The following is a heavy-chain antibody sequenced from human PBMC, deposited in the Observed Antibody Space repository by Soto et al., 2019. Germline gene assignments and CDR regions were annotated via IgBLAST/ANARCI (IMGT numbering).Heavy chain of an antibody. CDR2: ISSRSDI. D-gene: IGHD2-2*02. J-gene: IGHJ6*02. Sequence: WGSLRLSCVGSGFTFSTYSINWCRHSPVKGLEWVSSISSRSDIYYADSVKGRFTISRDNAKNSVSLQMNSLRAEDTAVYYCAREYTAWPLAYGLDVWGQGTTVTVSS. CDR1: GFTFSTYS. V-gene: IGHV3-21*01. CDR3: AREYTAWPLAYGLDV.